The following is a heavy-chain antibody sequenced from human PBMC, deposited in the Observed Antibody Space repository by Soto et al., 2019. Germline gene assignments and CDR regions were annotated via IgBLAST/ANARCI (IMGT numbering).Heavy chain of an antibody. CDR1: GFTFSSYA. D-gene: IGHD1-26*01. Sequence: GGSLRLSCAASGFTFSSYAMSWVRQAPGKGLEWVSAISGSGGSTYYADSVKGRFTISRDNSKNTLYLQMNSLRAEDTAVYYCARESALVGATPKYYFDYWGQGTLVTVSS. J-gene: IGHJ4*02. CDR3: ARESALVGATPKYYFDY. V-gene: IGHV3-23*01. CDR2: ISGSGGST.